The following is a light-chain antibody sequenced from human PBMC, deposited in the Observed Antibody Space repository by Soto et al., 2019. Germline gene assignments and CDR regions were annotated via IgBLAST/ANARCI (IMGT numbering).Light chain of an antibody. Sequence: QSVLTQPPSASGSPGQSVTISCTGTSSDVGGYDLVSWYQQHPGKAPKLILYEVAKRPSGVPARFSGSKSGNTASLTVSGLQADDEYDYYCSSFAGNNNLFGGGTKLTVL. V-gene: IGLV2-8*01. CDR2: EVA. CDR3: SSFAGNNNL. CDR1: SSDVGGYDL. J-gene: IGLJ2*01.